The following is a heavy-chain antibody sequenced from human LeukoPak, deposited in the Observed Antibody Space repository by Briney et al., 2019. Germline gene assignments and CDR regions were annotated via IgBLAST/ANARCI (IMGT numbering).Heavy chain of an antibody. J-gene: IGHJ4*02. CDR3: SRDFNGRNDF. V-gene: IGHV3-74*01. CDR2: INPDGSRT. CDR1: GFTFSSNW. D-gene: IGHD1-14*01. Sequence: PGGSLRLSCSASGFTFSSNWMLWVRQGPGKGLVRVSRINPDGSRTDYPESVKGRLTISRDNAKNTLSLEMNSLGDEDTAVYYCSRDFNGRNDFWGQGSLVTVSS.